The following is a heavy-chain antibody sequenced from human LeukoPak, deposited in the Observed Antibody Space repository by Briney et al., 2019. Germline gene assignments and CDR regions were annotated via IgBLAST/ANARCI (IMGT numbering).Heavy chain of an antibody. CDR1: GGSISSGGYY. D-gene: IGHD3-3*01. Sequence: PSQTLSLTCSVSGGSISSGGYYWSWIRQTRGKGLEWIGYIYQSGSTYYNPSLKRRVTISVDRSKNQFSLKLSSVTAADTAVYYCARGGTIFGVVFDSWGQGTLVTVSS. V-gene: IGHV4-30-2*01. CDR3: ARGGTIFGVVFDS. J-gene: IGHJ4*02. CDR2: IYQSGST.